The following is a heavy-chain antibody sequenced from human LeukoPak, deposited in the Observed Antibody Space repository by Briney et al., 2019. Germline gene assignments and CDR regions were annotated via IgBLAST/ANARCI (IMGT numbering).Heavy chain of an antibody. D-gene: IGHD1-1*01. CDR3: ARIETVADAFDI. Sequence: GGSLRLSCAASGLTFSGSTMHWVRQASGKGLEWVGHIRDKAYNYATAYAASVKGRFTISRDDSRNTAYLQMNSLRAEDTAVYYCARIETVADAFDIWGQGTLVTVSS. CDR2: IRDKAYNYAT. V-gene: IGHV3-73*01. CDR1: GLTFSGST. J-gene: IGHJ3*02.